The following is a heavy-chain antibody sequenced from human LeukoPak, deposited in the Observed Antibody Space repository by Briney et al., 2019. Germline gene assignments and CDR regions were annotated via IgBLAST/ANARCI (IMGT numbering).Heavy chain of an antibody. V-gene: IGHV4-59*01. CDR3: AREAVAGTSFDY. CDR2: IYYSGSN. D-gene: IGHD6-19*01. J-gene: IGHJ4*02. CDR1: GGSISNYY. Sequence: MTSETLSLTCTVSGGSISNYYWSWIRQPPGKGLEWIGYIYYSGSNNYNTSLKSRVTISVDTSKTQFSLKLSSVTAADTAVYYCAREAVAGTSFDYWGQGTLVTVSS.